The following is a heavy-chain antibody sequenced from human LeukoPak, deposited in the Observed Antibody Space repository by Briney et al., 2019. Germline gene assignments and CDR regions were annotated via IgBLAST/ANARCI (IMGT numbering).Heavy chain of an antibody. J-gene: IGHJ3*02. Sequence: SETLSLTCAVYGGSFSGYSWSWIRQPPGKGLEWIGEINHSGSTNYNPSLKSRVTISVDTSKNQFSLKLRSVTAADTAVYYCARAAYCGGDCYSFMRAFDIWGQGTMVTVSS. CDR2: INHSGST. CDR3: ARAAYCGGDCYSFMRAFDI. V-gene: IGHV4-34*01. D-gene: IGHD2-21*02. CDR1: GGSFSGYS.